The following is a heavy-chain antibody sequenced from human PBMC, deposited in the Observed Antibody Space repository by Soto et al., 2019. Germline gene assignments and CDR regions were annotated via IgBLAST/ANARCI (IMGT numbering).Heavy chain of an antibody. CDR3: ARDNSGLDY. J-gene: IGHJ4*02. CDR1: GGAFTSYS. Sequence: QVHLVQSGAEVKKPGSSVKVSCKASGGAFTSYSFHWVRQAPGQGLEWMGGIIPMSGTTNYALKFQGRVTMTADVPTNTAYIALGSLRSEDTSIYYCARDNSGLDYWGQGTLVTVSS. D-gene: IGHD6-19*01. V-gene: IGHV1-69*12. CDR2: IIPMSGTT.